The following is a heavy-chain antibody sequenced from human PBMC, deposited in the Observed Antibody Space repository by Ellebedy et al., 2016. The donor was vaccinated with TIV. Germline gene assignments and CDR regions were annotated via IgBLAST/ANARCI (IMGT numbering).Heavy chain of an antibody. CDR2: IYSRGST. V-gene: IGHV4-61*01. J-gene: IGHJ4*02. CDR1: GASVSSGSYY. Sequence: SETLSLXXTVSGASVSSGSYYWSWVRQPPGKGLEWIGNIYSRGSTNYNPSLKSRVTISVETSKNQFSLKLTSVTTADTAVYYCARDMSDHWFYYWGQGTPVTVSS. CDR3: ARDMSDHWFYY. D-gene: IGHD1-1*01.